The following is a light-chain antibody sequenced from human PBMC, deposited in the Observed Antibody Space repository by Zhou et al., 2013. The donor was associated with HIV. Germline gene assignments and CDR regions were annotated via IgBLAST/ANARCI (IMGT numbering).Light chain of an antibody. V-gene: IGKV1-12*01. J-gene: IGKJ4*01. CDR2: STS. CDR1: QGVDNW. Sequence: DIQLTQSPSSVSASVGDRVTLTCRASQGVDNWLGWYQQKPGKAPRLLISSTSILQSGVPSRFSGSGSGTDFTLTISSLQPEDFATYYCQQGDSVPLTFGGGTTVEMK. CDR3: QQGDSVPLT.